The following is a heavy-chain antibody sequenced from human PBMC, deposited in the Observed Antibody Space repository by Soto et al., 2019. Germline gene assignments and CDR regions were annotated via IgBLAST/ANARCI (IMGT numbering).Heavy chain of an antibody. V-gene: IGHV3-23*01. CDR3: AKGDYYDFWSGYLDY. Sequence: GSLRLSCAASGFTFSSYAMSWVRQAPGKGLEWVSAISGSGGSTYYADSVKGRFTISRDNSKNTLYLQMNSLRAEDTAVYYCAKGDYYDFWSGYLDYWGQGTLVTVSS. CDR1: GFTFSSYA. CDR2: ISGSGGST. J-gene: IGHJ4*02. D-gene: IGHD3-3*01.